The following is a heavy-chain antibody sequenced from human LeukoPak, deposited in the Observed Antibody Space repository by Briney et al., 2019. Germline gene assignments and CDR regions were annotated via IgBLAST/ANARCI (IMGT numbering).Heavy chain of an antibody. J-gene: IGHJ4*02. D-gene: IGHD2-2*02. CDR1: GGSFSGYY. CDR3: ARRAPRYCSSTSCYTVDY. Sequence: SETLSLTCAVYGGSFSGYYWSWIRQPPGKGLEWIGEINHSGSTNYNPSLKSRVTISVDTSKNQFSLKLSSVTAADTAVYYCARRAPRYCSSTSCYTVDYWGQGTLVTVSS. V-gene: IGHV4-34*01. CDR2: INHSGST.